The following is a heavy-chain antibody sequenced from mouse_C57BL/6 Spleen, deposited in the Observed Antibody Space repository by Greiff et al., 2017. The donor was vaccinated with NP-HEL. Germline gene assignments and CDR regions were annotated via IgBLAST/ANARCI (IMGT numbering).Heavy chain of an antibody. CDR2: ISSGSSTI. Sequence: EVKLMESGGGLVKPGGSLKLSCAASGFTFSDYGMHWVRQAPEKGLEWVAYISSGSSTIYYADTVKGRFTISRDNAKNTLFLQMTSLRSEDTAMYYCARTGYGYFDYWGQGTTLTVSS. J-gene: IGHJ2*01. V-gene: IGHV5-17*01. CDR1: GFTFSDYG. D-gene: IGHD2-2*01. CDR3: ARTGYGYFDY.